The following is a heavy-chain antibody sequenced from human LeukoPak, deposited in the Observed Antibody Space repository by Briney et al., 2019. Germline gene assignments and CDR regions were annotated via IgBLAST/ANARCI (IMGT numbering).Heavy chain of an antibody. CDR2: ISWNSGSI. D-gene: IGHD2-21*02. Sequence: PGRSLRLSCAASGFTFDDYAMHWVRQVPGKGLEWVSGISWNSGSIGYADSVKGRFTISRDNAKNSLYLQMNSLRAEDTALYCCVVTRYYYYYYMDVWGKGTTVTVSS. CDR1: GFTFDDYA. J-gene: IGHJ6*03. V-gene: IGHV3-9*01. CDR3: VVTRYYYYYYMDV.